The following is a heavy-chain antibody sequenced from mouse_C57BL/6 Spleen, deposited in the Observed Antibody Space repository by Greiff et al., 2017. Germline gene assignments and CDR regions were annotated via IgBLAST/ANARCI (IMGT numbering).Heavy chain of an antibody. CDR3: ASSMLGSSWYFDV. CDR1: GYTFTSYW. CDR2: IYPGSGST. D-gene: IGHD1-3*01. Sequence: QVQLQQPGAELVKPGASVKMSCKASGYTFTSYWITWVKQRPGQGLAWIGDIYPGSGSTNYNEKFKSKATLTVDTSSSTAYMQLSSLTSEDSAVYYCASSMLGSSWYFDVWGTGTTVTVSS. V-gene: IGHV1-55*01. J-gene: IGHJ1*03.